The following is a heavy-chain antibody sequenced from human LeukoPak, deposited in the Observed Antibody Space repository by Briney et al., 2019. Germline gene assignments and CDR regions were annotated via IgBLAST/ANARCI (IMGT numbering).Heavy chain of an antibody. CDR3: AKALPRYYYGMDV. Sequence: GGSLRLSCAASGFTFSSYGIHWVRQAPGKGLEWVAVISYDGSNKYYVDSVKGRFTISSDNSKNTLYLQMNSLRAEDTAVYYCAKALPRYYYGMDVWGQGTTVTVSS. D-gene: IGHD1-14*01. V-gene: IGHV3-30*18. CDR2: ISYDGSNK. J-gene: IGHJ6*02. CDR1: GFTFSSYG.